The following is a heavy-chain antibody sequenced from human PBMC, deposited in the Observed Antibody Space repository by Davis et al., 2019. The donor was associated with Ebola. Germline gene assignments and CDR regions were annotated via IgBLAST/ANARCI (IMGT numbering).Heavy chain of an antibody. D-gene: IGHD2-8*01. CDR3: ARESPRQCFNGGCAFDY. J-gene: IGHJ4*02. CDR2: IYYSGST. CDR1: GASISTAY. V-gene: IGHV4-59*01. Sequence: SETLSLTCTLSGASISTAYWSWIRQTPGKGLEYIGYIYYSGSTRYSPSFESRVTMSVDTSKRQISLKLRSVTAADTAVYVCARESPRQCFNGGCAFDYWGQGTLVTVSS.